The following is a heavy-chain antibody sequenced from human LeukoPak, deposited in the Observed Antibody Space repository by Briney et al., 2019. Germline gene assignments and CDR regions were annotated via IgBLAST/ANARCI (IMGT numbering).Heavy chain of an antibody. D-gene: IGHD5-12*01. V-gene: IGHV3-7*01. CDR1: GFTFNAYW. CDR3: ARDKISGPTKFEY. Sequence: GGPLRLSCIVSGFTFNAYWMSWVRQTPGKGLEWVANIRQDGNEIYYVDSVKGRFTISRDNAKNSLYLQMNSLRAEDTAVYYCARDKISGPTKFEYWGQGTLVTVSS. J-gene: IGHJ4*02. CDR2: IRQDGNEI.